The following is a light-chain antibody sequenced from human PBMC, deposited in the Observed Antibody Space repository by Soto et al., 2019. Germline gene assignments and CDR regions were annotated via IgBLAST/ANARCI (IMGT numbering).Light chain of an antibody. CDR2: SDN. V-gene: IGLV1-44*01. CDR3: ASWDESLNGWV. J-gene: IGLJ3*02. CDR1: SSDIGSNT. Sequence: QSVLTQPPSASGTPGQRVAISCSGSSSDIGSNTVNWYQHLPGTAPQLLMYSDNQRPSGVPARFSGSKSGTSASLAISGLQSEDEGDYYCASWDESLNGWVFGGGTKLTVL.